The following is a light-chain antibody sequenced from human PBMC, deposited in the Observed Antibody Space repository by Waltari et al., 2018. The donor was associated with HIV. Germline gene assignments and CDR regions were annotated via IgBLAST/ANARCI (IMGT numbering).Light chain of an antibody. CDR1: SSNVGRNA. Sequence: QSALTQPPSASGTPGQRVTISCSGSSSNVGRNAVYWYQKFPGSAPQLVIYRDNQRPPGVCDLFSGAKSGAAASLAISGLRSEDEADFYCSTWDDSLKDVLVGGGTKLTVL. V-gene: IGLV1-47*01. J-gene: IGLJ2*01. CDR2: RDN. CDR3: STWDDSLKDVL.